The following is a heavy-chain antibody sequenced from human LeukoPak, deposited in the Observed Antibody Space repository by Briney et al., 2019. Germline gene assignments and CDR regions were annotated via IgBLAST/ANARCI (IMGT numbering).Heavy chain of an antibody. V-gene: IGHV4-30-4*08. CDR2: IYYTGSA. J-gene: IGHJ4*02. D-gene: IGHD2-2*01. CDR1: GGSIRSGDYY. CDR3: ARAPWSYQLLSPFDY. Sequence: PSETLSLTCIVSGGSIRSGDYYWSWIRQPPGKGLECIGYIYYTGSAYYNPSLTSRVTISVDTSKNQFSLRLSSVAAADTAVYFCARAPWSYQLLSPFDYWGQGTLVTVSS.